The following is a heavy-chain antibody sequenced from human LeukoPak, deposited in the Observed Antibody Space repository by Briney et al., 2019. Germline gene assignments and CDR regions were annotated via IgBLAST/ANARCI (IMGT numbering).Heavy chain of an antibody. V-gene: IGHV5-51*01. J-gene: IGHJ6*03. CDR3: ARHLYVMTSRESYYYYYYMDV. CDR2: IYPGDSDT. Sequence: GESLKISCKGSGYSFTSYWIGWVRQMPGKGLEWMGIIYPGDSDTRYSPSFQGQVTISADKSISTAYLQWSSLKASDTAMYYCARHLYVMTSRESYYYYYYMDVWGKGTTVTVSS. CDR1: GYSFTSYW. D-gene: IGHD3-16*01.